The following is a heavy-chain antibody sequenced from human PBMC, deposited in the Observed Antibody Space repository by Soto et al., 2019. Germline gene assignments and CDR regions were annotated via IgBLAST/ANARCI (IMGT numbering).Heavy chain of an antibody. D-gene: IGHD2-15*01. CDR3: ARAGYSGPACYYYFDC. CDR2: IKPDGSAT. Sequence: EVQLVESGGGLVQPGGSLRLSCAVSGFTFGSYWMNWVRLIPGKGLEWVAYIKPDGSATYYVDSVKGRFTISRDNAKNSLYLQMNSLRVEDTAVYYCARAGYSGPACYYYFDCWGQGTLVTVSS. CDR1: GFTFGSYW. J-gene: IGHJ4*02. V-gene: IGHV3-7*01.